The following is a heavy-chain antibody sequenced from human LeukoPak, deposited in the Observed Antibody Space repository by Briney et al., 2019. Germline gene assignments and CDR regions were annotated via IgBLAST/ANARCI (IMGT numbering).Heavy chain of an antibody. V-gene: IGHV1-69*13. D-gene: IGHD3-3*01. CDR3: ARKLTIFGVEKNYFGY. CDR2: IIPIFGTA. J-gene: IGHJ4*02. CDR1: GGTFSSYA. Sequence: SVKVSCKASGGTFSSYAISWVRQAPGQGLEWMGGIIPIFGTANYAQKFQGRVTITADESTSTAYMELSSLRSEDTAVYYCARKLTIFGVEKNYFGYWGQGTLVTVSS.